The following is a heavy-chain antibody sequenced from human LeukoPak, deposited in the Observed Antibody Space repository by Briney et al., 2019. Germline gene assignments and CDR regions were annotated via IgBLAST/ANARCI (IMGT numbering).Heavy chain of an antibody. Sequence: SETLSLTCAVYGGSFSGYYWSWIRQPPGKGLEWIGEINHSGSTNYNPSLKSRATISLDTSKNQFSLKLSSVTAADTAVYYCARGKIVVVTNWFDPWGQGTLVTVSS. CDR2: INHSGST. CDR1: GGSFSGYY. CDR3: ARGKIVVVTNWFDP. V-gene: IGHV4-34*01. D-gene: IGHD3-22*01. J-gene: IGHJ5*02.